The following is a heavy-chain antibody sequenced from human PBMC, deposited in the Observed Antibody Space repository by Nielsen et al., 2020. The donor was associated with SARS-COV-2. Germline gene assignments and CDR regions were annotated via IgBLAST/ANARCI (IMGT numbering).Heavy chain of an antibody. CDR2: ISSSSSYI. J-gene: IGHJ2*01. D-gene: IGHD3-3*01. V-gene: IGHV3-21*04. CDR1: GFTFSSYS. Sequence: GESLKISCAASGFTFSSYSMNWVRQAPGKGLEWVSSISSSSSYIYYADSVKGRFTISRDNAKNSLYLQMNSLRAEDTALYYCAKGTLDFWSGYQNWYFDLWGRGTLVTVSS. CDR3: AKGTLDFWSGYQNWYFDL.